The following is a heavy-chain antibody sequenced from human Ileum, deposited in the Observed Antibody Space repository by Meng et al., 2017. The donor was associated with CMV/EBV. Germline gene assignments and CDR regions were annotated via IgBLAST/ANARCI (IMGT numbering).Heavy chain of an antibody. Sequence: SETLSLTCAVYGGSFSGYYWSWIRQPPGKGLEWIGEITHSGSTNYNPSLKSRVALTVDTYKNQFSLRLTSVTDADTAVYYCARRGLGRPDYWGQGTLVTVSS. J-gene: IGHJ4*02. D-gene: IGHD3-10*01. CDR3: ARRGLGRPDY. CDR1: GGSFSGYY. CDR2: ITHSGST. V-gene: IGHV4-34*01.